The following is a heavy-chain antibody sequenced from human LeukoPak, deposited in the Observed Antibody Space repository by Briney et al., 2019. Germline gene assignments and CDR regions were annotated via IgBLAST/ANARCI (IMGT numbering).Heavy chain of an antibody. CDR2: IYPGDSDT. D-gene: IGHD6-13*01. V-gene: IGHV5-51*01. CDR1: GYSFTSYW. CDR3: ARRESSSWLGFDY. J-gene: IGHJ4*02. Sequence: GESLKISCKGYGYSFTSYWIGWVRQMPGKGLEWMGIIYPGDSDTRYSPSFQGQVTISADKSISTAYLQWSSLKASDTAVYYCARRESSSWLGFDYWGQGTLVTVSS.